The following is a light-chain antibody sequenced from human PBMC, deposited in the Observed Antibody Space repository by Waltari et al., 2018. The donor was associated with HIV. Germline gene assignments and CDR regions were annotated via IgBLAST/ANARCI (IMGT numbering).Light chain of an antibody. CDR3: SSFTRSDSLV. CDR2: RV. CDR1: SDDIGFSKF. Sequence: SALTQPASVSGSPGQTITISCTGSSDDIGFSKFISWYRQHPGEAPQLIMSRVPFRFSAYTSGNTVSLTIFGLRTEDEADYYCSSFTRSDSLVFGGGTKLTVL. V-gene: IGLV2-14*01. J-gene: IGLJ2*01.